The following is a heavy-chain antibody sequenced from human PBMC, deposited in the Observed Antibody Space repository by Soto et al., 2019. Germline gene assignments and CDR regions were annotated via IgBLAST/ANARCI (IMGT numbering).Heavy chain of an antibody. CDR3: AKDTVRRRGVSDFDY. V-gene: IGHV3-23*01. J-gene: IGHJ4*02. CDR1: GFTFSSYA. Sequence: GGSLRLSCAASGFTFSSYAMSWVRQAPGKGLEWVSAISGSGGSTYYAGSVKGRFTISRDNSKNTLYLQMNSLRAEDTAVYYCAKDTVRRRGVSDFDYWGQGTLVTVSS. CDR2: ISGSGGST. D-gene: IGHD3-10*01.